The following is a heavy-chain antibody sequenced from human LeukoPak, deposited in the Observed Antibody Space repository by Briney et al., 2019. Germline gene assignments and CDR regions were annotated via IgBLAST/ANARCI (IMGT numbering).Heavy chain of an antibody. CDR2: ISGSGGST. V-gene: IGHV3-23*01. Sequence: GGSLRLSCAASGFTFSSYAMSWVRQAPGKGLEWVSAISGSGGSTYYADSVKSRFTISRDNSKNTLYLQMNSLRAEDTAVYYCAKDTIKWGSYRYFDYWGQGTLVTVSS. CDR3: AKDTIKWGSYRYFDY. D-gene: IGHD3-16*02. J-gene: IGHJ4*02. CDR1: GFTFSSYA.